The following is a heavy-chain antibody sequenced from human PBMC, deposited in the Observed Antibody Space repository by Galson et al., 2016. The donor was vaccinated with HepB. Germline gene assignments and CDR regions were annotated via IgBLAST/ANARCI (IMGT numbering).Heavy chain of an antibody. J-gene: IGHJ6*03. D-gene: IGHD2-15*01. CDR2: ISHSGTA. Sequence: TLSLTCSVSGDSITRERYFWAWIRQHPERGLEWVGHISHSGTAYYNPVLKSRLSISADTSKNQFSLQLTSVIVDDTAVYYCARAFGYCDDQSRGSGGACYSLYHFNMNVWGKGATVAVSS. CDR1: GDSITRERYF. CDR3: ARAFGYCDDQSRGSGGACYSLYHFNMNV. V-gene: IGHV4-31*03.